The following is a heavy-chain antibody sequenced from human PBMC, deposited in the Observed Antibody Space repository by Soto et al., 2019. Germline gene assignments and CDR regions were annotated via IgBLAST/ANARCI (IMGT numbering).Heavy chain of an antibody. CDR2: INPNSGGT. V-gene: IGHV1-2*02. CDR3: ARGKEIPDYWNFDL. J-gene: IGHJ2*01. CDR1: GYSFTDHY. D-gene: IGHD2-2*02. Sequence: ASVKVSCKASGYSFTDHYMHWVRQAPGQGLEWMGWINPNSGGTKPAQQFQGSVTMTRDKSISTAYMELSRLRFDDTAVYYCARGKEIPDYWNFDLWGRGTLVTVSS.